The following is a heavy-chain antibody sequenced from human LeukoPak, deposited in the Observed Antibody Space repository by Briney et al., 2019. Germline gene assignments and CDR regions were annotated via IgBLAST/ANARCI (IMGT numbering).Heavy chain of an antibody. V-gene: IGHV3-53*01. D-gene: IGHD3-10*01. Sequence: GGSLRLSCAASGFTVSSNYMSWVRQAPGKGLEWVSVIYSGGSTYYADSVNGRFTISRDNSKNTLYLQMNSLRAEHTAVYYCARDQGLWFGELGWFDPWGQGTLVTVSS. CDR1: GFTVSSNY. J-gene: IGHJ5*02. CDR3: ARDQGLWFGELGWFDP. CDR2: IYSGGST.